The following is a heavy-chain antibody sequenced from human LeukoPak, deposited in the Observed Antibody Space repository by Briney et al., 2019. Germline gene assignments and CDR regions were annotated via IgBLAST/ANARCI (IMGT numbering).Heavy chain of an antibody. CDR2: IFTTGST. Sequence: SETLSLTCTVSGGSISSYYWSWIRQPAGKPLEWIGHIFTTGSTSYNPSLRTRVTISEDSSKDQFSLNLKSATAADTAVYYCARDRNWGRGYFDLWGRGTLVIVSS. CDR3: ARDRNWGRGYFDL. V-gene: IGHV4-4*07. J-gene: IGHJ2*01. CDR1: GGSISSYY. D-gene: IGHD7-27*01.